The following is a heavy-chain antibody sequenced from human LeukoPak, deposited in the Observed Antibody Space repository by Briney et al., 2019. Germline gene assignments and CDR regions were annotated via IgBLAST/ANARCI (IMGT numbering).Heavy chain of an antibody. Sequence: PGGVLRLSCAASGFPFSSYSMNWVRQAPGKGLEWVSSISSSSSYIYYADSVKGRFTISRDNAKNSLYLQMNSLRAEDTAVYYCARDGSYYYGMDVWGQGTTVTVSS. CDR2: ISSSSSYI. J-gene: IGHJ6*02. V-gene: IGHV3-21*01. CDR3: ARDGSYYYGMDV. CDR1: GFPFSSYS.